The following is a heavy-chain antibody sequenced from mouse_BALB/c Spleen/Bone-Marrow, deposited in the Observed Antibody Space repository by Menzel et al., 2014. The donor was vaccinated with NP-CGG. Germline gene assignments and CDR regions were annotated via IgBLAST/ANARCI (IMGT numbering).Heavy chain of an antibody. CDR3: ARQGYYGKGDY. D-gene: IGHD2-1*01. CDR2: INPDSSTI. J-gene: IGHJ2*01. Sequence: EVQLQESGGGLVQPGGSLKLSCAASGFDFSRYWMSWVRQAPGKGLEWIGGINPDSSTINYTPSLKDKFIISRDNAKNTLYLQMSKVRSEDTALYYCARQGYYGKGDYWGQGTTLTVSS. CDR1: GFDFSRYW. V-gene: IGHV4-1*02.